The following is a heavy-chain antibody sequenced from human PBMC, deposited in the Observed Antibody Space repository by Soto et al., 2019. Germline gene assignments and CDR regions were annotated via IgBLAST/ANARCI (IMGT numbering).Heavy chain of an antibody. CDR2: INHSGST. J-gene: IGHJ6*02. D-gene: IGHD3-10*01. CDR3: AREGYYYGSGSYYSV. CDR1: GGSFSGYY. V-gene: IGHV4-34*01. Sequence: QVQLQQWGAGLLKPSETLSLTCAVYGGSFSGYYWSWIRQPPGKGLEWIGEINHSGSTNYNTSLKSRVTISVDTSKNQFSLKLISVTAADTAVYYCAREGYYYGSGSYYSVWGQGTTVTVSS.